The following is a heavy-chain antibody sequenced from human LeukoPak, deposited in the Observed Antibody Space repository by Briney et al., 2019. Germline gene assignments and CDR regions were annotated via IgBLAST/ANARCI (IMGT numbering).Heavy chain of an antibody. CDR1: GGSISSDSHY. CDR2: INHSGST. V-gene: IGHV4-39*07. Sequence: TSETLSLTCTVSGGSISSDSHYWAWIRQPPGKGLEWIGEINHSGSTNYNPSLKSRVTISVDTSKNQFSLKLSSVTAADTAVYYCARGRAMVRGKDWFDPWGQGTLVTVSS. D-gene: IGHD3-10*01. CDR3: ARGRAMVRGKDWFDP. J-gene: IGHJ5*02.